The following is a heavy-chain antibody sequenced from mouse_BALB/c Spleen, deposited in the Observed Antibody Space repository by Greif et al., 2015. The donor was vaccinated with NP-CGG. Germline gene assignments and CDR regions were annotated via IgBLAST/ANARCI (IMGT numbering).Heavy chain of an antibody. Sequence: EVHLVESGGGLVQPKGSLKLSCAASGFTFNTYAMNWVRQAPGKGLEWVARIRSKSNNYATYYADSVKDRFTISRDDSQSMLYLQMNNLKTEDTAMHYCVRGWGYAMDYWGQGTSVTVSS. CDR2: IRSKSNNYAT. V-gene: IGHV10-1*02. CDR1: GFTFNTYA. CDR3: VRGWGYAMDY. J-gene: IGHJ4*01. D-gene: IGHD2-3*01.